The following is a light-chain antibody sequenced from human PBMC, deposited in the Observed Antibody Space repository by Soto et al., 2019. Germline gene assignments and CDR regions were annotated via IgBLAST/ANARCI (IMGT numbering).Light chain of an antibody. CDR1: SSNIGAGYD. J-gene: IGLJ1*01. V-gene: IGLV1-40*01. CDR3: QSYDSSLSGYV. Sequence: QSVLTQPPSVSGAPGQRGTISCTGSSSNIGAGYDVHWYQQLPGTAPKLLIYANSDRPSGVPDRFSGSKSGTSASLAITGLQAEDEADYYCQSYDSSLSGYVFGPGTKVTVL. CDR2: ANS.